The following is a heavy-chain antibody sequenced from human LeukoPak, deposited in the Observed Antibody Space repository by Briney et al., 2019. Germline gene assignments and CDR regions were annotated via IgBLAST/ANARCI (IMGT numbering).Heavy chain of an antibody. CDR1: GGSISSYY. Sequence: PSETLSLTCTVSGGSISSYYWTWIRQPAGKGLEWIGRIYPSGSTNYNPSLKSRVTMSVDTSKNQFPLKLGSVTAADTAVYYCARENSGSYREFDYWGQGTLVTVSS. J-gene: IGHJ4*02. CDR2: IYPSGST. V-gene: IGHV4-4*07. D-gene: IGHD1-26*01. CDR3: ARENSGSYREFDY.